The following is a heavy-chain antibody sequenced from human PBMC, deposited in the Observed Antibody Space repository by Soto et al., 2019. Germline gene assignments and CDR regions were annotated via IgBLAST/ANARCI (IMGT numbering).Heavy chain of an antibody. CDR3: ARLKPYDSSCYYNLASGMDV. CDR1: GGSISSGGYY. Sequence: PSETLSLTCTVSGGSISSGGYYWSWIRQHPGKGLEWIGYIYYSGSTYYNPSLKSRVTISVDTSKNQFSLKLSSVTAADTAVYYCARLKPYDSSCYYNLASGMDVWAQRTTVPVSS. D-gene: IGHD3-22*01. CDR2: IYYSGST. J-gene: IGHJ6*02. V-gene: IGHV4-31*03.